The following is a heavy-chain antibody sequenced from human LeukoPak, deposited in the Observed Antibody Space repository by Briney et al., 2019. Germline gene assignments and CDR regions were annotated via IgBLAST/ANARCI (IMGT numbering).Heavy chain of an antibody. Sequence: GGSLRLSCAASGFTVSSNYMSWVRQAPGKGLEWVSVIYSGGSTYYADSVKGRFTISRDNSKNTLYLQMNSLRAEDTAVYYCARAYRPLYGDYEDYWGQGTLVTVSS. J-gene: IGHJ4*02. D-gene: IGHD4-17*01. CDR2: IYSGGST. V-gene: IGHV3-53*01. CDR1: GFTVSSNY. CDR3: ARAYRPLYGDYEDY.